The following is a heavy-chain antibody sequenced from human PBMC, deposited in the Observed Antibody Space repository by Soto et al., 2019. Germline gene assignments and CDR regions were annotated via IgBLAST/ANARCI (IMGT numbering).Heavy chain of an antibody. CDR2: IIPIFGTA. CDR3: ACRGDYYHSSGYPSYWYFDL. Sequence: QVQLVQSGAEVKKPGSSVKVSCKASGGTFSSYAISWVRQAPGQGLEWMGGIIPIFGTANYAQKFQGRVRSTADESTSTAHMELSSLRSEDTAVYYWACRGDYYHSSGYPSYWYFDLWGRGTLVTVSS. V-gene: IGHV1-69*12. CDR1: GGTFSSYA. D-gene: IGHD3-22*01. J-gene: IGHJ2*01.